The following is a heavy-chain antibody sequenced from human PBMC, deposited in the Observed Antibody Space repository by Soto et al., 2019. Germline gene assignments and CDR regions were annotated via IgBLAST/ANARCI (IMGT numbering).Heavy chain of an antibody. D-gene: IGHD2-2*02. CDR1: GGTFSSYT. J-gene: IGHJ6*02. CDR2: IIPIFGTA. Sequence: QVQLVQSGAEVKKPGSSVKVSCKASGGTFSSYTISWVRQAPGQGLEWMGGIIPIFGTANYAQKFQGRVTITADESTSTAYMELSSLRSEDMAVYYCAARIVVVPAAIQGAHYYCYGMDVWGQGTTVTVSS. CDR3: AARIVVVPAAIQGAHYYCYGMDV. V-gene: IGHV1-69*01.